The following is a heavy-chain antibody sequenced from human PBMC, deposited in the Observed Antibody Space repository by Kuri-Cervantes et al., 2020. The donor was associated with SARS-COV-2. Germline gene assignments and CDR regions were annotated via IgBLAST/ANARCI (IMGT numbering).Heavy chain of an antibody. J-gene: IGHJ3*02. CDR2: IGPSGTTQ. CDR3: ARAPYAFDI. CDR1: GFIFSDYY. V-gene: IGHV3-11*04. Sequence: GGSLRLSCTASGFIFSDYYMTWIRQAPGKGLEWVSNIGPSGTTQYYADSVKGRFTISRDNAKNSLYLQMSSLRAEDTAVYYCARAPYAFDIWGQGTMVTVSS.